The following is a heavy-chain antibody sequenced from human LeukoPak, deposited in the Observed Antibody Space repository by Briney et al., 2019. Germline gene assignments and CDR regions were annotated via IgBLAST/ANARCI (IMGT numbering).Heavy chain of an antibody. CDR2: IRSKANSYAT. CDR3: TSLKGSSGYESDY. J-gene: IGHJ4*02. V-gene: IGHV3-73*01. Sequence: GGSLRLSCAASGFTFSGSAMHWVRQASGKGLEWVGRIRSKANSYATAYSASVKGRFTISRDDSKNTAYLQMNRLKTEDTAVYYCTSLKGSSGYESDYWGQGTLVTVSS. D-gene: IGHD3-22*01. CDR1: GFTFSGSA.